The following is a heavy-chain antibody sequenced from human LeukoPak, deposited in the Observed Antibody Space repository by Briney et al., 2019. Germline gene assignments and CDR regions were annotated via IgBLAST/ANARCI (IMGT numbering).Heavy chain of an antibody. CDR3: ARQGPVVATIAYYFDY. CDR1: GGSISSYY. CDR2: IYYSGST. J-gene: IGHJ4*02. D-gene: IGHD5-12*01. Sequence: SSETLSLTCTVSGGSISSYYWSWIRQPPGKGLEWIGYIYYSGSTNYNPSLKSRVTISVDTSKNQFSLKLSSVTAADTAVYYCARQGPVVATIAYYFDYWGQGTLVTVSS. V-gene: IGHV4-59*08.